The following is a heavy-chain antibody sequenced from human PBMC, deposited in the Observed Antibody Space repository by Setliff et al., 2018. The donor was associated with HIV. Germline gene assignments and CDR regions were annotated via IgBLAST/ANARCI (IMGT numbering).Heavy chain of an antibody. CDR3: ATGWSEDPTLLQVEYFQH. CDR2: IIPMRNIA. CDR1: GGTFTSHV. D-gene: IGHD1-1*01. J-gene: IGHJ1*01. Sequence: SVKVSCKSSGGTFTSHVFSWVRQAPGQGLQWMGGIIPMRNIAKYAQQFQDRVTMTADKSTTTAYMELRSLTSEDTAVYYCATGWSEDPTLLQVEYFQHWGQGTL. V-gene: IGHV1-69*10.